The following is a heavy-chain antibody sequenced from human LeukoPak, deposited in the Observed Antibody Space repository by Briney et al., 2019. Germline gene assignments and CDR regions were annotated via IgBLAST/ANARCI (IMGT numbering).Heavy chain of an antibody. J-gene: IGHJ4*02. CDR1: GGSISSGGYY. CDR2: IYYSGST. D-gene: IGHD3-16*01. Sequence: SQTLSLTCTVSGGSISSGGYYWSWIRQHPGKGLEWIGYIYYSGSTNYNPSLKSRVTISVDTSKNQFSLKLSSVTAADTAVYYCARVNPGPMFGFGGGFDYWGQGTLVTVSS. V-gene: IGHV4-31*03. CDR3: ARVNPGPMFGFGGGFDY.